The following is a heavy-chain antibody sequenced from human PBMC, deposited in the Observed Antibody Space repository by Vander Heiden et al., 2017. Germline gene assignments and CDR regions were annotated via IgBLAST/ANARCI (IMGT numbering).Heavy chain of an antibody. CDR2: IKSRSDCGTT. D-gene: IGHD3-10*02. Sequence: EVQLVESGGGLVKPGGSLRLSCAASGFTFSNAWMNWVPQAPVKGLELVGRIKSRSDCGTTDYAAPVKGRFTISRDDSKNTLYLQMNSLKTEDTAVYYCTTVFTFNWFDPWGQGTLVTVSS. CDR1: GFTFSNAW. CDR3: TTVFTFNWFDP. J-gene: IGHJ5*02. V-gene: IGHV3-15*07.